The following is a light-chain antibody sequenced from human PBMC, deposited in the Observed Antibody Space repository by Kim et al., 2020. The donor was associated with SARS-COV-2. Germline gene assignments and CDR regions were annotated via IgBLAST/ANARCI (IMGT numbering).Light chain of an antibody. Sequence: SYELTQPLSVSVALGQTARITCGGSNIGSKNVHWYQQKPGQAPVLVIYRDNNRPSGIPERFSGSNSGNTATLTISRAQAGDEADYYCQVWDSSTGVFGGG. CDR3: QVWDSSTGV. J-gene: IGLJ3*02. CDR1: NIGSKN. CDR2: RDN. V-gene: IGLV3-9*01.